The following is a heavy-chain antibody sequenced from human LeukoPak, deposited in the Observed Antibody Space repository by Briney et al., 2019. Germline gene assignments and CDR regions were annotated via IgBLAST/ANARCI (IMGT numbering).Heavy chain of an antibody. Sequence: GGSPRLSCAAPGFNFRSYWMHWVRQAPGKGLVGVSRINCDGSSTSYADSVKGRFTISRDNAKNTLYLQMNSLRAEDTAVYYCARGAQYCNGGSCFEYYFNYWGQGTLVTVSS. CDR3: ARGAQYCNGGSCFEYYFNY. CDR2: INCDGSST. CDR1: GFNFRSYW. J-gene: IGHJ4*02. D-gene: IGHD2-15*01. V-gene: IGHV3-74*01.